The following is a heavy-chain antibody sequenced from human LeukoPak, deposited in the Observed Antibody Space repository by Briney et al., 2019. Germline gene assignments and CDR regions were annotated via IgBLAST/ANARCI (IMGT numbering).Heavy chain of an antibody. J-gene: IGHJ3*02. V-gene: IGHV4-39*07. CDR1: GGSISSSSYY. CDR3: ARRGVGVVPAAAPEGIDAFDI. CDR2: IYYSGST. Sequence: PSETLSLTCTVSGGSISSSSYYWGWIRQPPGKGLEWIGSIYYSGSTYYNPSLKSRVTISVDTSKNQFSLKLSSVTAADTAVYYCARRGVGVVPAAAPEGIDAFDIWCQGTMVTVSS. D-gene: IGHD2-2*01.